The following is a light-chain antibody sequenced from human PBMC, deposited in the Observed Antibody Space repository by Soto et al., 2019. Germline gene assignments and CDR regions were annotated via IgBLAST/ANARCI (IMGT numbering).Light chain of an antibody. CDR1: QSVSSSY. CDR3: QQYGRSPLT. J-gene: IGKJ4*01. CDR2: GPS. V-gene: IGKV3-20*01. Sequence: EIVLTQSPGTLSLSPGERATLSCRASQSVSSSYFAWYQQKPGQAPRLLIYGPSSRATGIPDRFSGSGSGTDFILSISRLEPEDFAVYYCQQYGRSPLTFGGGTKVEIK.